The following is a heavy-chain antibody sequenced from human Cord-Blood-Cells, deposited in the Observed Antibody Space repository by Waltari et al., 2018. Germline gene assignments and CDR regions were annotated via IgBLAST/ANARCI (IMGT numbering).Heavy chain of an antibody. D-gene: IGHD3-22*01. Sequence: QVQLQESGPGLVKPSETLSLTCTVAGGSISSYNGSWIRQPPGKGRGWIGYIYYSGSTNYNPSLKSRVTISVDTSKNQFSLKLSSVTAADTAVYYCASSDYYDSSGYLTPGEDAFDIWGQGTMVTVSS. CDR3: ASSDYYDSSGYLTPGEDAFDI. CDR2: IYYSGST. V-gene: IGHV4-59*08. J-gene: IGHJ3*02. CDR1: GGSISSYN.